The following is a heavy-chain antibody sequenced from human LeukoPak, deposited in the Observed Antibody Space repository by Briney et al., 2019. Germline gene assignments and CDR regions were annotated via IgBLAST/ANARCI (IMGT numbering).Heavy chain of an antibody. V-gene: IGHV3-30*02. CDR1: GFTFTSYG. CDR2: IRHDGSYK. CDR3: AKSPWNGKFRAYFDY. J-gene: IGHJ4*02. D-gene: IGHD1-1*01. Sequence: GGSLRLSCVVSGFTFTSYGVHWVRQAPGKGLEWVAFIRHDGSYKDYADSVKGRFTISRDNSKNTLYLQMNSLRAEDTAVYYCAKSPWNGKFRAYFDYWGQGTLVAVSS.